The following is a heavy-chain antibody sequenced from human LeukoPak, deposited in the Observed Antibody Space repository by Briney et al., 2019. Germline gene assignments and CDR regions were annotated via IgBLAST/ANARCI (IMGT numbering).Heavy chain of an antibody. Sequence: PSETLSLTCTVSGGSISSSSYYWGWIRQPPGKGLEWIGSIYYSGSTYYNPSLKSRVTISVDTSKNQFSLKLSSVTAADTAVYYCARVRIWVVGATKEDYYYYGMDVWGQGTTVTVSS. D-gene: IGHD1-26*01. J-gene: IGHJ6*02. V-gene: IGHV4-39*07. CDR2: IYYSGST. CDR3: ARVRIWVVGATKEDYYYYGMDV. CDR1: GGSISSSSYY.